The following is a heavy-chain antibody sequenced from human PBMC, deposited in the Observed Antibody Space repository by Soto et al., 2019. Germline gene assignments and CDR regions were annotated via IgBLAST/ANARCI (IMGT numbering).Heavy chain of an antibody. CDR2: ISAHNGNT. CDR1: GYTFTSYG. J-gene: IGHJ4*02. V-gene: IGHV1-18*01. Sequence: QVHLVQSGAEVKKPGASVKVSCKASGYTFTSYGITWVRQAPGQGLEWMGWISAHNGNTDYAQKLQGRVIVTRDTSTSTSYMELRSLRSDDAAVYYCARGRYGDYWGQGAQVTVSS. CDR3: ARGRYGDY. D-gene: IGHD1-1*01.